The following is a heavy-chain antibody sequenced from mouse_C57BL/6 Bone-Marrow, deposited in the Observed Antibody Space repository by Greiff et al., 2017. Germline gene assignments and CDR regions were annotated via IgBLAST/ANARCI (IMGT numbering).Heavy chain of an antibody. J-gene: IGHJ1*03. D-gene: IGHD1-1*01. CDR3: ARDESSTVVATDWYFHV. CDR1: GYTFTSYW. V-gene: IGHV1-64*01. CDR2: IHPNSGST. Sequence: VQLQQPGAELVKPGASVKLSCKASGYTFTSYWMHWVKQRPGQGLEWIGMIHPNSGSTNYNEKFKSKATLTVDKYSSTAYMQLSSLTSEDSAVDYCARDESSTVVATDWYFHVWGTGTPVPV.